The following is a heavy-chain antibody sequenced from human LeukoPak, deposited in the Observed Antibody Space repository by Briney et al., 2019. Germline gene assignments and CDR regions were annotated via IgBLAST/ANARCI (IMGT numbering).Heavy chain of an antibody. CDR1: GGSISSYY. J-gene: IGHJ3*02. D-gene: IGHD3-3*01. CDR2: IYYSGST. V-gene: IGHV4-59*01. Sequence: SETLSLTCTVSGGSISSYYWSWIRQPPGKGLEWIGYIYYSGSTNYNPSLKSRVTISVDTSKNQFSLKLSSVTAADTAVYYCARGRITIFGVVTREAFDIWGQGTMVTVSS. CDR3: ARGRITIFGVVTREAFDI.